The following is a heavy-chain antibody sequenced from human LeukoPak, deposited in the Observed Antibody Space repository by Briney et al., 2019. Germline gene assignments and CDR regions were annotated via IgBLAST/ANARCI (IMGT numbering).Heavy chain of an antibody. CDR2: IYYSGST. CDR3: ARRGEGTSMSRFDY. D-gene: IGHD3-22*01. J-gene: IGHJ4*02. V-gene: IGHV4-39*01. Sequence: SETLSLTCTVSGGSISSSSYYWGWIRQPPGKGLEWIGSIYYSGSTYYNPSLKSRVTISVDTSKKQFSLKLSSATAADTAVYYCARRGEGTSMSRFDYWGQGTLVTVSS. CDR1: GGSISSSSYY.